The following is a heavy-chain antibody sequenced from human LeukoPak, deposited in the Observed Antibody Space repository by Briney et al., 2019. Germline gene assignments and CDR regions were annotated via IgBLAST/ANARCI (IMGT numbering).Heavy chain of an antibody. V-gene: IGHV3-11*05. D-gene: IGHD3-3*02. Sequence: GGSLRLSCAASGFTFSDYYMSWIRQAPGKGLEWVSYISGSSSSPNYADSVKGRFTISRDNSKNSLYLQMSRLRAEDTALYYCAKAVESRALARPYGMDVWGQGTPVTVSS. CDR1: GFTFSDYY. CDR2: ISGSSSSP. CDR3: AKAVESRALARPYGMDV. J-gene: IGHJ6*02.